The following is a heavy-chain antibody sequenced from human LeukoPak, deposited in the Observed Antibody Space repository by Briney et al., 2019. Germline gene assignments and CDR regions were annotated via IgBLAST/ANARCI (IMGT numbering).Heavy chain of an antibody. CDR3: ARVGPLWFGELFTPLPYYYYYGMDV. CDR2: ISSSSSTI. J-gene: IGHJ6*02. CDR1: GFTFSSYS. V-gene: IGHV3-48*02. D-gene: IGHD3-10*01. Sequence: PGGSLSLSCAASGFTFSSYSMNWVRQAPGKGLEWVSYISSSSSTIYYADSVKGRFTISRDNATNSLYLQMNSLRDEDTAVYYCARVGPLWFGELFTPLPYYYYYGMDVWGQGTTVTVSS.